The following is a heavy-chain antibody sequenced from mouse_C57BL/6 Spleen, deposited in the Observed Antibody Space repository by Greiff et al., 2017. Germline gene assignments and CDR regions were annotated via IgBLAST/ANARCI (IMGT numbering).Heavy chain of an antibody. V-gene: IGHV1-64*01. D-gene: IGHD1-1*01. CDR2: IHPNSGST. Sequence: QVQLQQPGAELVKPGASVKLSCKASGYTFTSYWMHWVKQRPGQGLEWIGMIHPNSGSTNYNEKFKSKATLTVDKSSSTAYMQLSSLTSEDSAVYYGASPYYYGSSSYWYFDVWGTGTTVTVSS. CDR3: ASPYYYGSSSYWYFDV. CDR1: GYTFTSYW. J-gene: IGHJ1*03.